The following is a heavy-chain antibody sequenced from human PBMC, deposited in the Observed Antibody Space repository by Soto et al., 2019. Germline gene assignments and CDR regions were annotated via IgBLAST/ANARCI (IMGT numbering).Heavy chain of an antibody. Sequence: ASVKVSCKASGGTFSSYAISWVRQAPGQGLEWMGGIIPIFGTANYAQKFQGRVTITADKPTSTAYMELSSLRSEDTAVYYCAREPPRDPYCSSTSCYTRVNYYYYYGMDVWGQGTTVTVSS. CDR2: IIPIFGTA. D-gene: IGHD2-2*02. J-gene: IGHJ6*02. V-gene: IGHV1-69*06. CDR1: GGTFSSYA. CDR3: AREPPRDPYCSSTSCYTRVNYYYYYGMDV.